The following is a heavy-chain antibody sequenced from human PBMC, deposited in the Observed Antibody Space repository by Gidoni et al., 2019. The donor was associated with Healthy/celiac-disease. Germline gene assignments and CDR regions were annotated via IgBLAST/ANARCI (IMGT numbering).Heavy chain of an antibody. Sequence: QVQLVQSGSEVKKPGSSVKFPCKASGGTFSSYAISWVRQAPGQGLEWMGGIILIFGTANYAQKFQGRVTITADESTSTAYMELSSLRSEDTAVYYCARVRAPNDWLPRDAFDIWGQGTMVTVSS. J-gene: IGHJ3*02. CDR3: ARVRAPNDWLPRDAFDI. CDR1: GGTFSSYA. D-gene: IGHD3-9*01. CDR2: IILIFGTA. V-gene: IGHV1-69*01.